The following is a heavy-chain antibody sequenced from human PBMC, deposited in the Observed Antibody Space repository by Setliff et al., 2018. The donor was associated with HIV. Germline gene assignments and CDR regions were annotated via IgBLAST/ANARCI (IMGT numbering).Heavy chain of an antibody. CDR1: GGSISSSSYY. V-gene: IGHV4-39*01. CDR3: ASPASGGSSGQYHY. CDR2: IYYSGST. J-gene: IGHJ4*02. Sequence: TLSLTCTVSGGSISSSSYYWGWIRQPPGKGLEWIGSIYYSGSTYYNPSLKSRVTISVGTSKNQFSLKLSSVTAADTAVYYCASPASGGSSGQYHYWGQGTLVTVSS. D-gene: IGHD6-19*01.